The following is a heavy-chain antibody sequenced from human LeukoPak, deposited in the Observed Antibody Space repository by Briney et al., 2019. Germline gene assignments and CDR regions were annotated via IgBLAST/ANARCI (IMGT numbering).Heavy chain of an antibody. CDR3: ARVYGSGSYYNGYYYYYMDV. CDR2: IYYSGST. D-gene: IGHD3-10*01. V-gene: IGHV4-39*01. CDR1: GGSISSSSYY. Sequence: SETLSLTCTVSGGSISSSSYYWGWIRQPPGKGLEWIGSIYYSGSTYYNPSLKSRVTISVDPSKNQFSLKLSSVTAADTAVYDCARVYGSGSYYNGYYYYYMDVWGKGTTVTISS. J-gene: IGHJ6*03.